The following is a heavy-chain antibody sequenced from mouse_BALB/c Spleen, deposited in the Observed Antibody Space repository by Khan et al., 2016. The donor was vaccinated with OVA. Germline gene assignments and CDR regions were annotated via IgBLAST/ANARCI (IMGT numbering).Heavy chain of an antibody. CDR1: GYSITSDYA. Sequence: EVQLQESGPGLVKPSQSLSITCTVTGYSITSDYAWNWIRQFPGNKLEWLGFISYSGNTNYNPSFKSRISITRDTSKNQFFLQLNSVTTEDTATYYCARSCGGDFDYWGQGTTLTVSS. J-gene: IGHJ2*01. CDR2: ISYSGNT. CDR3: ARSCGGDFDY. V-gene: IGHV3-2*02.